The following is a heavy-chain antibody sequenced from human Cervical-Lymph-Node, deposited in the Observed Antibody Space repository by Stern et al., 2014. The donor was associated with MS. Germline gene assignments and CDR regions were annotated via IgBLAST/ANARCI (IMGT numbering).Heavy chain of an antibody. CDR1: GYTFTSYD. V-gene: IGHV1-8*01. J-gene: IGHJ4*02. D-gene: IGHD6-19*01. CDR2: MNPSIDTT. CDR3: ARGPLLLTPSGSLDY. Sequence: QMQLVQSGAEVKKPGASVKVSCKASGYTFTSYDINWGRQATGKGLEWMGWMNPSIDTTDYAQKFQGRVAMTRNTSISTAYMELSSLRSEDTAVYYGARGPLLLTPSGSLDYWGQGTLVTVSS.